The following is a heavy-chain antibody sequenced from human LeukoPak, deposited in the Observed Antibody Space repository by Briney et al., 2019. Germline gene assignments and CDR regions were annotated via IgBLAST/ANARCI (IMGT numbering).Heavy chain of an antibody. CDR2: IYSGGST. CDR3: ARKLSGGDSLNWFDP. D-gene: IGHD2-21*02. V-gene: IGHV3-66*01. CDR1: GFTVSSNY. J-gene: IGHJ5*02. Sequence: GGSLRLSCAASGFTVSSNYMSWVRQAPGKGLEWVSVIYSGGSTYYADSVKGRFTISRDNSKNTLYLQMNSLRAEDTAVYYCARKLSGGDSLNWFDPWGQGTLVTVSS.